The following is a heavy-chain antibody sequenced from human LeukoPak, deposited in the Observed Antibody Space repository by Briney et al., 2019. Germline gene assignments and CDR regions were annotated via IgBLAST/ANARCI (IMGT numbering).Heavy chain of an antibody. CDR2: INDSGST. V-gene: IGHV4-59*01. CDR3: ARSDSLGDDY. D-gene: IGHD3-22*01. CDR1: GGSISSYF. J-gene: IGHJ4*02. Sequence: PSETLSLTCTVSGGSISSYFWSWIRQPPGKGLEWIGYINDSGSTNYSPSLKSRVTISLDTSTKQFSLKLSSVTAADTAVYYCARSDSLGDDYWGQGTLVTVSS.